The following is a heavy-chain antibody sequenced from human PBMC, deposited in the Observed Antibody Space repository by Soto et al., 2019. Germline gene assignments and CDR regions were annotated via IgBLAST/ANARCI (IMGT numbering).Heavy chain of an antibody. V-gene: IGHV1-69*13. D-gene: IGHD4-17*01. CDR1: GDTFSSYA. CDR2: IIPIFGTA. CDR3: ASGSTTVVTLFDY. Sequence: SVKVSCKASGDTFSSYAISWVRQAPGQGLEWMGGIIPIFGTANYAQKFQGRVTITADESTSTAYMELSSLRSEDTAVYYCASGSTTVVTLFDYWGQGTLVTVSS. J-gene: IGHJ4*02.